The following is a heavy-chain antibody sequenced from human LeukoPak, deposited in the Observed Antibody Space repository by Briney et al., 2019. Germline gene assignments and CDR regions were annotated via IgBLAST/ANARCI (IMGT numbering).Heavy chain of an antibody. D-gene: IGHD3-10*01. V-gene: IGHV3-30-3*01. Sequence: GGSLRLSCAASGFTFSSYAMHWVRQAPGKGLEWVAVISYDGSNKYYADSVKGRFTISRDNSKSTLYLQMNSLRAEDTAVYYCARGGLLRGRYFDYWGQGTLVTVSS. CDR2: ISYDGSNK. CDR3: ARGGLLRGRYFDY. CDR1: GFTFSSYA. J-gene: IGHJ4*02.